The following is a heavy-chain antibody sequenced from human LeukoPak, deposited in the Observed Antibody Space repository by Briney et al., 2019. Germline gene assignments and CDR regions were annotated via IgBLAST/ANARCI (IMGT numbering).Heavy chain of an antibody. CDR3: ARQGNGDYPNWFDP. V-gene: IGHV3-66*02. Sequence: GGSLRLSCAASGFTVSSSYMSWVRQAPGKGLEWVSIIYSGGTTYCADSVKGRFTISRDNSKNTLFLQMNSLRPEDTAVYYCARQGNGDYPNWFDPWGQGTLVTVSS. CDR1: GFTVSSSY. CDR2: IYSGGTT. D-gene: IGHD4-17*01. J-gene: IGHJ5*02.